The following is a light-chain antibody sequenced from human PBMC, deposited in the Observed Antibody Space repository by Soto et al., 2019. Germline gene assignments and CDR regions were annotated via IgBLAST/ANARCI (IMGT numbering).Light chain of an antibody. J-gene: IGLJ2*01. Sequence: QPASVSGSPGQSITISCTGTSSDVGGYNYVSWYQQHPGKAPKLMIYDVSNRPSGVSNRVSGSKSGNTASLTISGLQAEDEADYYCSSYTTSSTSHVVFGGGTKLTVL. V-gene: IGLV2-14*01. CDR2: DVS. CDR3: SSYTTSSTSHVV. CDR1: SSDVGGYNY.